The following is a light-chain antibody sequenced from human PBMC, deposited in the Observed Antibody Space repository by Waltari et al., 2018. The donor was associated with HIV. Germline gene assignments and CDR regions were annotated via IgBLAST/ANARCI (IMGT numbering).Light chain of an antibody. J-gene: IGLJ2*01. CDR3: CSYAGSSTLV. CDR1: SSDVGGYNY. V-gene: IGLV2-23*02. Sequence: QSALTQPASVSGSPGQSITISCTGTSSDVGGYNYVSRYQQHPGKAPKLMIYDVSKRPSGVSNRFSGSKSGNTASPTSSGLQAEDEADYYCCSYAGSSTLVFGGGTKLTVL. CDR2: DVS.